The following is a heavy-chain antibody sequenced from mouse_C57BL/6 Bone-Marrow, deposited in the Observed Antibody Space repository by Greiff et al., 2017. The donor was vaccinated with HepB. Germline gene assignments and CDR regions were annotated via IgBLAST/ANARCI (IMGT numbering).Heavy chain of an antibody. CDR3: ARQVLDYYCRSPAWFAY. CDR2: ISYDGSN. Sequence: ESGPGLVKPSQSLSLTCSVTGYSITSGYYWNWIRQFPGTKLEWMGYISYDGSNNNNPSLNNRISINRDTSKNKLFLKLNSVTTEYTATYYCARQVLDYYCRSPAWFAYWGQVTLVTVSA. D-gene: IGHD1-1*01. V-gene: IGHV3-6*01. CDR1: GYSITSGYY. J-gene: IGHJ3*01.